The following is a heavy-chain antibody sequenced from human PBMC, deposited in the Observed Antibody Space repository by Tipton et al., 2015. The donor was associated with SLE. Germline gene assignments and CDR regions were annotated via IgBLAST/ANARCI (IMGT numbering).Heavy chain of an antibody. CDR3: ARDTIFPDAFDI. CDR2: ISAYNGNT. J-gene: IGHJ3*02. V-gene: IGHV1-18*01. D-gene: IGHD3-3*01. CDR1: GGTFSSYG. Sequence: QSGAEVKKPGSSVKVSCKASGGTFSSYGISWVRQAPGQGLEWMGWISAYNGNTNYAQKLQGRVTMTTDTSTSTAYMELRSLRSDDTAVYYCARDTIFPDAFDIWGQGTMVTVSS.